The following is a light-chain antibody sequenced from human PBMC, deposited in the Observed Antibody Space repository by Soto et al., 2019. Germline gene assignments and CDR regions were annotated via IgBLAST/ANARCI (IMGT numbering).Light chain of an antibody. V-gene: IGLV2-14*01. Sequence: QSALTQPASVSGSPGQSITISCTGTSSDVGGYNYVSWYQQHPGKAPKVMIYEVTNRPSGVSNRFSGSKSGNTASLTISGLQAEDEADYYCSSYTRSTTQVFGTGTKVTAL. CDR1: SSDVGGYNY. CDR3: SSYTRSTTQV. CDR2: EVT. J-gene: IGLJ1*01.